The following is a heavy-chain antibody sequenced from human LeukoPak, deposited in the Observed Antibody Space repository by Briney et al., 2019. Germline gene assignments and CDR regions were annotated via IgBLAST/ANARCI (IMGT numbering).Heavy chain of an antibody. Sequence: SVKVSCKASGGTFSDYAITWVRQAPGQGLEWMGGIIPIFGTTHYAQNFQGRVTITADESTSTAYMELRSLRSDDTAVYYCAREVPAVGLPYYYYMDVWGKGTTVTVSS. V-gene: IGHV1-69*13. CDR2: IIPIFGTT. CDR1: GGTFSDYA. J-gene: IGHJ6*03. D-gene: IGHD2-2*01. CDR3: AREVPAVGLPYYYYMDV.